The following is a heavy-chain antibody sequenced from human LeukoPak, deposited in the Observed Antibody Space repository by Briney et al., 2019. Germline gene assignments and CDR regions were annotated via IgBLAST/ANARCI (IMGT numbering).Heavy chain of an antibody. V-gene: IGHV1-69*01. Sequence: SVTVSCKASGGTFSSYAISWVRQAPGQGLEWMGGIIPIFGTANYAQKFQGRVTITADESTSTAYMELSSLRSEDTAVYYCARDAAEYYYYGVDVWGKGTTVTVSS. CDR3: ARDAAEYYYYGVDV. CDR2: IIPIFGTA. CDR1: GGTFSSYA. D-gene: IGHD2-15*01. J-gene: IGHJ6*04.